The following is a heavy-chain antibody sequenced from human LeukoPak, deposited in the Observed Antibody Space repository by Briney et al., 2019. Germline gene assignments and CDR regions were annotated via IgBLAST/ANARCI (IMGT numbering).Heavy chain of an antibody. D-gene: IGHD4-17*01. CDR1: GGSFSGYY. J-gene: IGHJ6*02. Sequence: SETLSLTCAVYGGSFSGYYWSWIRQPPGKGLEWIGEINHSGSTNYNPSLKSRVTISVDTSNNQFSLKLSSVTAADTAVYYCARFRTAVTTFYYGMDVWGQGTTVTVSS. CDR2: INHSGST. V-gene: IGHV4-34*01. CDR3: ARFRTAVTTFYYGMDV.